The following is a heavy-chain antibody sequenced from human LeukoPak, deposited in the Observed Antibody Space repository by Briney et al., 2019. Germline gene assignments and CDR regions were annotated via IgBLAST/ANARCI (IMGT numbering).Heavy chain of an antibody. Sequence: GGSLRLSCAASGFTFSGYWIHWVRQAPGKGLEWVSRINPNGRTTTYADSVKGRFTISRDNARNTLYLQMDSLRVDDTAVYYCARDWAWGGFDHWGQGTLVTVSS. CDR3: ARDWAWGGFDH. CDR1: GFTFSGYW. J-gene: IGHJ4*02. CDR2: INPNGRTT. V-gene: IGHV3-74*01. D-gene: IGHD3-16*01.